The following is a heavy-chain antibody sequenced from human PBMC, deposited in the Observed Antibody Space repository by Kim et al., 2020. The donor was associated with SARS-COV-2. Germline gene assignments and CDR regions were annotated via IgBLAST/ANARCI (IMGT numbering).Heavy chain of an antibody. D-gene: IGHD3-16*02. CDR2: IWYDGSNK. CDR1: GFTFSSYG. CDR3: AKTTINYDYIWGSYRLGAFDI. V-gene: IGHV3-33*06. Sequence: GGSLRLSCAASGFTFSSYGMHWVRQAPGKGLEWVAVIWYDGSNKYYADSEKGRFTISRDNSKNTLYLQMNSLRAEDTAVYYCAKTTINYDYIWGSYRLGAFDIWGQGTMVTVSS. J-gene: IGHJ3*02.